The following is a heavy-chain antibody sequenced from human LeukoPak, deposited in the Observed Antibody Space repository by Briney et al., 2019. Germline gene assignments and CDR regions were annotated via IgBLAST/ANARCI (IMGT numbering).Heavy chain of an antibody. Sequence: GGSLRLSCAASGFTFDDYGMSWVRQAPGKGLEWVSGINWNGGSTGYADSVKGRFTISRDNAKNSLYLQMNSLRAEDTALYYCARGGYDYVWGSYRQFDYWGQGTLVTVSS. V-gene: IGHV3-20*04. D-gene: IGHD3-16*02. CDR3: ARGGYDYVWGSYRQFDY. J-gene: IGHJ4*02. CDR2: INWNGGST. CDR1: GFTFDDYG.